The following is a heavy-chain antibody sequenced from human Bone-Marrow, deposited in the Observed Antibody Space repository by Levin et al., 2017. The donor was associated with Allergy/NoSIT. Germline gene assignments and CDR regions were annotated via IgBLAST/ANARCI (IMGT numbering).Heavy chain of an antibody. CDR2: IYGSGST. V-gene: IGHV4-4*07. CDR3: ASYSSSAYFEK. Sequence: SSETLSLTCTVSGGSIKDYFWAWIRQPAGKGLEWIGRIYGSGSTNYNPSLKGRVTMSVDTSKNQFFLKVTSVTAAETAVYYCASYSSSAYFEKWGQGTLVTVSS. D-gene: IGHD6-13*01. J-gene: IGHJ4*02. CDR1: GGSIKDYF.